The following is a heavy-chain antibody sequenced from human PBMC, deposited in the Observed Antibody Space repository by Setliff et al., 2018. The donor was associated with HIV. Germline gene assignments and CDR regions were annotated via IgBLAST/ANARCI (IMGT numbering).Heavy chain of an antibody. CDR2: INHGGDT. J-gene: IGHJ4*02. CDR1: GYSISNGYY. V-gene: IGHV4-38-2*02. D-gene: IGHD3-10*01. Sequence: PSETLSLTCSVSGYSISNGYYWGWIRQTPGKGLEWIGEINHGGDTNYNPSLKSRVTISVGSSYNHFSLKLSSVTAADTGVYYCASRRGIEFYFDIWGQGTPVTVSS. CDR3: ASRRGIEFYFDI.